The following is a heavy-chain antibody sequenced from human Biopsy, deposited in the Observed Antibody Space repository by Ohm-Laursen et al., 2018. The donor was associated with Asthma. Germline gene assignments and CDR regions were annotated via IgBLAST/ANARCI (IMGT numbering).Heavy chain of an antibody. CDR2: IYYSGST. D-gene: IGHD2-21*02. Sequence: SQTLSLTCTVSGDSISSGGYYWSWIRQPPGKGLGWIGHIYYSGSTNYQPSLKSRVTISVDTSKNQFSLKLRSVTAADAAVYYCARGISRVTGLFDHFDSWGQGTLVTVSS. J-gene: IGHJ4*02. CDR1: GDSISSGGYY. V-gene: IGHV4-61*08. CDR3: ARGISRVTGLFDHFDS.